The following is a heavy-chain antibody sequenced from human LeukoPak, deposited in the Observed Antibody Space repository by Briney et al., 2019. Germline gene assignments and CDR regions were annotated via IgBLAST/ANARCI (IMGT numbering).Heavy chain of an antibody. V-gene: IGHV3-21*01. D-gene: IGHD6-19*01. CDR2: ISSSSSYT. CDR1: GFTFSSYS. CDR3: ARDAGYSSGWLTPRGGHDAFDI. J-gene: IGHJ3*02. Sequence: PGGSLRLSCAASGFTFSSYSMNWVRQAPGKGLEWVSSISSSSSYTYYADSVKGRFTISRDNAKNSLYLQMNSLRAEDTAVYYCARDAGYSSGWLTPRGGHDAFDIWGQGTMVTVSS.